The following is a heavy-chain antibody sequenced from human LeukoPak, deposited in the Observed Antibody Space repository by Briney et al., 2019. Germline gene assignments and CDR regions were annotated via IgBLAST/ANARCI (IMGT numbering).Heavy chain of an antibody. CDR3: ARVARETEDEVGFLFDY. D-gene: IGHD1-26*01. Sequence: ASVEVSCKASGYTFTSYYMHWVRQAPGRGLEWMGIINPSGGSTSYAQKFQGRVTMTRDTSTSTVYMELSSLRSEDTAVYYCARVARETEDEVGFLFDYWGQGTLVTVSS. V-gene: IGHV1-46*01. CDR2: INPSGGST. J-gene: IGHJ4*02. CDR1: GYTFTSYY.